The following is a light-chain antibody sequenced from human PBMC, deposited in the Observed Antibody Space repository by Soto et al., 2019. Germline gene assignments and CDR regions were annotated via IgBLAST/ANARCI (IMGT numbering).Light chain of an antibody. CDR1: SRHVGGYKF. CDR2: EVS. V-gene: IGLV2-14*01. Sequence: QSVLTQPASGSGSPGQSSTISCTGTSRHVGGYKFVSWYQQHPGKAPKLRIYEVSNRPSGVSSRFSGSKSGNTASLTISGLQAEDEADSYCSPDTGSSYVFGTGTKVPVL. J-gene: IGLJ1*01. CDR3: SPDTGSSYV.